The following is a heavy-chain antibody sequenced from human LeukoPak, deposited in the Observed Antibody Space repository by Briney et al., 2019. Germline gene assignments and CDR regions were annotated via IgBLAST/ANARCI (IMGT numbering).Heavy chain of an antibody. Sequence: GESLQISCKGSGYSFTSYWIGWVRQMPGKGLEWMGIIYPDDSDIRYSPSFQGQVTISADKSISTAYLQWSSLKASDTAMYYCARRDRSGYYYFDYWGQGTLVTVSS. D-gene: IGHD3-22*01. CDR1: GYSFTSYW. J-gene: IGHJ4*02. CDR3: ARRDRSGYYYFDY. CDR2: IYPDDSDI. V-gene: IGHV5-51*01.